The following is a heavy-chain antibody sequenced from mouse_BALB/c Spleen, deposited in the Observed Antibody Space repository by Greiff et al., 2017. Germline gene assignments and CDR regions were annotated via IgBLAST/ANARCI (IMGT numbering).Heavy chain of an antibody. V-gene: IGHV3-6*02. J-gene: IGHJ4*01. CDR1: GYSITSGYY. CDR2: ISYGGSN. Sequence: EVKLMESGPGLVKPSQSLSLTCSVTGYSITSGYYWNWIRQFPGNKLEWMGYISYGGSNNYNPSLKNRISITRDTSKNQFFLKLNSVTTEDTATYYCAPGLYAMDYWGQGTSVTVSS. CDR3: APGLYAMDY.